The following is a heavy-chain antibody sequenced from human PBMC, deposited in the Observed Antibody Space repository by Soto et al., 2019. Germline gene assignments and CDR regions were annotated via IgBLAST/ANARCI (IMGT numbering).Heavy chain of an antibody. CDR2: IYYSGST. CDR1: GGSISSSSYY. D-gene: IGHD6-19*01. V-gene: IGHV4-39*01. CDR3: ARRANIHSSDYYFDY. Sequence: SETLSLTCTVSGGSISSSSYYWGWIRQPPGKGLEWIGSIYYSGSTYYNPSLKSRVTISVDTSKNQFSLKLSSVTAADTAVYYCARRANIHSSDYYFDYWGQGTLVTVSS. J-gene: IGHJ4*02.